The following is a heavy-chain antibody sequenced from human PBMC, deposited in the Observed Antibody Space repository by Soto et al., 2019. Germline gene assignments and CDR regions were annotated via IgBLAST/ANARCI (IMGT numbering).Heavy chain of an antibody. CDR2: INPTTGAT. D-gene: IGHD6-19*01. CDR1: GYTFTAQY. V-gene: IGHV1-2*02. Sequence: ASVKVSCKASGYTFTAQYLHWVRQAPGEGLEWMGWINPTTGATRYAQKFQGRVTMTRDTSMSTAYLEVRSLRPDDTAVYYCAKGDSSRVSWFDPWGQGTLVTVSS. J-gene: IGHJ5*02. CDR3: AKGDSSRVSWFDP.